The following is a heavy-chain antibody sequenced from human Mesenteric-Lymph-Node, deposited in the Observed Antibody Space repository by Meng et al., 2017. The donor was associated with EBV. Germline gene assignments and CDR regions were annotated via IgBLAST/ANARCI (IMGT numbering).Heavy chain of an antibody. CDR2: TYYKSKWYN. CDR3: ARDPAAFDF. D-gene: IGHD6-25*01. V-gene: IGHV6-1*01. J-gene: IGHJ4*02. Sequence: QVQLQQSGPGLVKPSQPPSLTCAISGDSVSTNSAAWNWIRQSPSGGLEWLGRTYYKSKWYNDYAESVKSRITINPDTSKNQFSLQLNSVTPEDTAVYYCARDPAAFDFWGQGILGTVSS. CDR1: GDSVSTNSAA.